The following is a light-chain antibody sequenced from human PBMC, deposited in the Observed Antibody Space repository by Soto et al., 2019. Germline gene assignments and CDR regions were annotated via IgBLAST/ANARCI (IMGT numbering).Light chain of an antibody. J-gene: IGLJ2*01. Sequence: QPVLTQSPSASASPGASVKLTCTLSSGHTNYAIAWHQQQPEKGPRFLMKINSDGSHSKGDGVPDRFSGSSSGAGRYFTISSLQSEDEADYYCQTWGTGIVTFGGGTKLTVL. CDR3: QTWGTGIVT. CDR1: SGHTNYA. V-gene: IGLV4-69*01. CDR2: INSDGSH.